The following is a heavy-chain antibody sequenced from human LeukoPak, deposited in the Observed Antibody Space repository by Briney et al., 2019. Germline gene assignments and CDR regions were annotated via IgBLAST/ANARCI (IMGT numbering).Heavy chain of an antibody. CDR1: GYTFTSYG. D-gene: IGHD5-18*01. Sequence: ASVKVSCKASGYTFTSYGISWVRQAPGQGLEWMGGIIPIFGTANYAQKFQGRVTITTDESTSTAYMELSSLRSEDTAVYYCARDIPEAMANRGYYYYYMDVWGKGTTVTVSS. CDR3: ARDIPEAMANRGYYYYYMDV. V-gene: IGHV1-69*05. J-gene: IGHJ6*03. CDR2: IIPIFGTA.